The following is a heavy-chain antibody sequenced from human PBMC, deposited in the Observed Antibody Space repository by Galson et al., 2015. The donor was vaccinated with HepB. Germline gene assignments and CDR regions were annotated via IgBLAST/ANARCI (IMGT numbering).Heavy chain of an antibody. Sequence: SLRLSCAASGFTFSSYSMNWVRQAPGKGLEWVSYISSSSFTISYADSVKGQVTISRDNAKNSLYLQMNSLRDEDTAVYYCATLAPDDYWGQGTLVTVSS. CDR3: ATLAPDDY. CDR1: GFTFSSYS. V-gene: IGHV3-48*02. J-gene: IGHJ4*02. D-gene: IGHD3-3*02. CDR2: ISSSSFTI.